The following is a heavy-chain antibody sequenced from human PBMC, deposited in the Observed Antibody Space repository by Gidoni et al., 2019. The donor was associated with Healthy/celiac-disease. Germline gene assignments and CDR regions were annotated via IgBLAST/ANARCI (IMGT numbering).Heavy chain of an antibody. J-gene: IGHJ6*02. Sequence: EVQLLESGGGLVQPGGSLRLSCAASGFTFSSYAMSWVRQAPGKGLEWVSAISGSGGSTYYADSVKGRFTISRDNSKNTLYLQMKSLRAEDTAVYYCAKGAGEPAAIDYYGMDVWGQGTTVTVSS. V-gene: IGHV3-23*01. CDR1: GFTFSSYA. CDR2: ISGSGGST. D-gene: IGHD2-2*02. CDR3: AKGAGEPAAIDYYGMDV.